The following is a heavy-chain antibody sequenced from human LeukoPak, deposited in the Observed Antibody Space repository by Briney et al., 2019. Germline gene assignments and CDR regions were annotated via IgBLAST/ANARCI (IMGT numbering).Heavy chain of an antibody. J-gene: IGHJ5*02. Sequence: ASVKVSCKASGYTFTGYYMHWVRQAPGQGLEWMGWINPNSGGTNYAQKFQGRVTMTRDTSISTAYMELSRLRSDDTAVYYCARERRSYDFWSATFDPWGQGTLVTVSS. CDR2: INPNSGGT. CDR1: GYTFTGYY. V-gene: IGHV1-2*02. D-gene: IGHD3-3*01. CDR3: ARERRSYDFWSATFDP.